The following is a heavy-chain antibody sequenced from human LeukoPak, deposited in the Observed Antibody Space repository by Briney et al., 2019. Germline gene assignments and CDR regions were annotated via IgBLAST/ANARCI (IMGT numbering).Heavy chain of an antibody. D-gene: IGHD1-1*01. Sequence: GGSLRLSCAASGFTFRNYAMSWVRQAPGKGLEWVTAISGPSSNCNTFYADSVKGRFTISRDNSKNTVYLQMSDLRAEDTAVYYCAKGTPFVTGDAYDIWGQGTVVTVSS. CDR3: AKGTPFVTGDAYDI. J-gene: IGHJ3*02. V-gene: IGHV3-23*01. CDR1: GFTFRNYA. CDR2: ISGPSSNCNT.